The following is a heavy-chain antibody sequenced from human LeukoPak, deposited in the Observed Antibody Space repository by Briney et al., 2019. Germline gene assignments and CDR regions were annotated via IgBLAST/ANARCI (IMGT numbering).Heavy chain of an antibody. D-gene: IGHD6-6*01. CDR1: GFTFTRYW. CDR2: VNQDGSQA. Sequence: GGSLRLSCATSGFTFTRYWMAWTRQSPGKGLEWVANVNQDGSQAYYLESVEGRFTISRDNAKTSLYLNMNNLRAEDTAVYYCSNGIYDSSYWGQGTLVTVSS. V-gene: IGHV3-7*01. CDR3: SNGIYDSSY. J-gene: IGHJ4*02.